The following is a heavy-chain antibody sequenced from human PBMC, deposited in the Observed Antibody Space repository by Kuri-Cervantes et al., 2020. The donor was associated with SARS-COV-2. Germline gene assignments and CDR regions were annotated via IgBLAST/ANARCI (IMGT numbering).Heavy chain of an antibody. CDR3: AKVETASLDY. V-gene: IGHV3-48*04. CDR2: ISSSSSTI. D-gene: IGHD3-3*01. J-gene: IGHJ4*02. Sequence: ETLSLTCAASGFTFSSYSMNWVRQAPGKGLEWVSYISSSSSTIYYADSVKGRFTISRDNSKNSSYLEMNSLRPEDTAVYYCAKVETASLDYWGQGTLVTVSS. CDR1: GFTFSSYS.